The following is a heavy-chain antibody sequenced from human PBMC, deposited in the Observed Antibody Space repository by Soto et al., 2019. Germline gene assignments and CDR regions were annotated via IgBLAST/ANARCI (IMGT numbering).Heavy chain of an antibody. CDR1: GDTISTGGYS. CDR3: ARETYGYYVGYFDP. CDR2: TYPSGNP. V-gene: IGHV4-30-2*01. J-gene: IGHJ5*02. Sequence: QLQLQESGSRLVKSSETLSLTCAVSGDTISTGGYSWAWIRQPPGKPLEWIGHTYPSGNPYYNPSPTTRVIISLDRSKNQSSLKLSAVTAADTAVYYCARETYGYYVGYFDPWGQGTLVTVSS. D-gene: IGHD4-17*01.